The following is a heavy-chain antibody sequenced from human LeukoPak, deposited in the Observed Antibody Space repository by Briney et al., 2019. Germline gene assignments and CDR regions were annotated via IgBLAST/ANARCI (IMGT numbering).Heavy chain of an antibody. CDR1: SGSISSYY. CDR3: ASQGGYYDSSGYSTPYWYFDL. D-gene: IGHD3-22*01. Sequence: SETLSLTCTVSSGSISSYYWSWIRQPPGKGLEWIGYIFYSGSTNYNPSLKSRVTISVDTSKNQFSLGLSSVTAADTAVYYCASQGGYYDSSGYSTPYWYFDLWGRGTLVTVSS. J-gene: IGHJ2*01. V-gene: IGHV4-59*01. CDR2: IFYSGST.